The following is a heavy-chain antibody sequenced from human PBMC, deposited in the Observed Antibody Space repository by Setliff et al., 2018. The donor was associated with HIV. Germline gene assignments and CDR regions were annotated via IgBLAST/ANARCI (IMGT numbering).Heavy chain of an antibody. D-gene: IGHD3-10*01. V-gene: IGHV4-39*07. CDR3: ARARYIVIRGDAGMDV. CDR2: MYYSGST. J-gene: IGHJ6*02. Sequence: KPSETLSLTCTVSGGSISSSSYYWGWVRQPPGKGLEWIGSMYYSGSTYYTPSLKSRITISLDTSKNQVSLKLSSVTASDTAVYYCARARYIVIRGDAGMDVWGPGTTVTAP. CDR1: GGSISSSSYY.